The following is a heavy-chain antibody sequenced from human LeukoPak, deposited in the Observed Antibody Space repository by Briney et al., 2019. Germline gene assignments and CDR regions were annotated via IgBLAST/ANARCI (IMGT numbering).Heavy chain of an antibody. CDR1: GFTFNSYA. Sequence: GGSPRLSCAASGFTFNSYAMSWVRQAPGKGLEWVSAINGGGGSTYYADSVKGRFTISRDNSKSTLYLQMNRLRAEDTDVYYCAREDRDSSSLDYWGQGTLVTVSS. D-gene: IGHD6-6*01. V-gene: IGHV3-23*01. CDR3: AREDRDSSSLDY. J-gene: IGHJ4*02. CDR2: INGGGGST.